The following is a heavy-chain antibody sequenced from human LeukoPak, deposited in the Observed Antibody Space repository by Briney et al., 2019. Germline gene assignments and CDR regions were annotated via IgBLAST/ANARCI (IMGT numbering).Heavy chain of an antibody. CDR2: IYYSGST. D-gene: IGHD4-17*01. Sequence: SETLSLTCSVSGGSVSTYYWSWIRQPPGKGLEWIAYIYYSGSTNYNPSLTSRVTISVDTSKNQFSLKLTSVIAADTAVYYCARSMTTMTPWDFFYNGMDVWGQGTTVTVSS. V-gene: IGHV4-59*02. J-gene: IGHJ6*02. CDR3: ARSMTTMTPWDFFYNGMDV. CDR1: GGSVSTYY.